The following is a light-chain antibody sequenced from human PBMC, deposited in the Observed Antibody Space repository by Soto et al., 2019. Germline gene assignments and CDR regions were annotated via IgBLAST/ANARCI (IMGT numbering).Light chain of an antibody. V-gene: IGKV3-15*01. CDR2: GAS. CDR1: HSVTSDY. Sequence: EIVLTPSPGTLSLSPGARATLSCRASHSVTSDYLAWYQQKPGQAPRLLIYGASTRATGIPARFSGSGSGTEFTLTINSLQSEEFAVYDCQQYNNWPLTVGPGTKVDIK. CDR3: QQYNNWPLT. J-gene: IGKJ3*01.